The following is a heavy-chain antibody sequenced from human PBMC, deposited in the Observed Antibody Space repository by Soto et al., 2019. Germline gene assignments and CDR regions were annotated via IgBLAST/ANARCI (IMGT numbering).Heavy chain of an antibody. D-gene: IGHD3-16*01. V-gene: IGHV3-33*03. Sequence: QVQLEESGGDVVQPGRSLRLSCATSGFTFRTFGIHWVRQAPGKGLEWVAVIGFDGKNIDYADSVNGRFTISRDNAKNTVYLQMNSLRVEDTAVYYCAKENQCYAYGGNFDHWGQGTLVTVSP. CDR3: AKENQCYAYGGNFDH. J-gene: IGHJ4*02. CDR1: GFTFRTFG. CDR2: IGFDGKNI.